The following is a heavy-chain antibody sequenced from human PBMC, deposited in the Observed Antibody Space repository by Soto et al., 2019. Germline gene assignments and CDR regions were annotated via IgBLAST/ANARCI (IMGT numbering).Heavy chain of an antibody. Sequence: ASVKVSCKASGYTFTSYYMHWVRQAPGQGLEWMGIINPSGGSTSYAQKFQGRVTMTRDTSTSTVYMELSSLRSEDTAVYYCASPKPGYSSSWYYYYYGMDVWGQGTTVTVS. CDR1: GYTFTSYY. CDR3: ASPKPGYSSSWYYYYYGMDV. CDR2: INPSGGST. D-gene: IGHD6-13*01. V-gene: IGHV1-46*01. J-gene: IGHJ6*02.